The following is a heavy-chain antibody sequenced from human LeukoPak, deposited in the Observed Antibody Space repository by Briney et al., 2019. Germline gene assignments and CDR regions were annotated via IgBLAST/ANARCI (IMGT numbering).Heavy chain of an antibody. Sequence: GGSLRLFCAASGFTFSSYEMNWVRQAPGKGLEWVSSISSSSSYIYYADSVKGRFTISRDNAKNSLYLQMNSLRAEDTAVYYCARDGYCSSTSCGIDYWGQGTLVTVSS. CDR3: ARDGYCSSTSCGIDY. CDR2: ISSSSSYI. CDR1: GFTFSSYE. V-gene: IGHV3-21*01. D-gene: IGHD2-2*03. J-gene: IGHJ4*02.